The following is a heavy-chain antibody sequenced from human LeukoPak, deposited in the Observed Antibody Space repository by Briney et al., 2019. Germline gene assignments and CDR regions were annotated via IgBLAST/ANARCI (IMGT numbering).Heavy chain of an antibody. CDR3: ARAPHYSNYGPYYYGMDV. CDR2: IKEDGSVK. Sequence: GGSLRLSCEASGFTFSDFWMSWVRQAPGKGLEWVANIKEDGSVKNYVDSVEGRFTISRDNTKNSLYLQMNSLRAEDTAVYYCARAPHYSNYGPYYYGMDVWGQGTTVTVSS. CDR1: GFTFSDFW. V-gene: IGHV3-7*01. D-gene: IGHD4-11*01. J-gene: IGHJ6*02.